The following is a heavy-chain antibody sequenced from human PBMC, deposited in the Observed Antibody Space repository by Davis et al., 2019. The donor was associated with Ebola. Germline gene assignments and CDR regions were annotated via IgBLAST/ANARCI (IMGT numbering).Heavy chain of an antibody. CDR1: GFTFSDYA. D-gene: IGHD3-9*01. J-gene: IGHJ4*02. CDR2: ISNDGGKT. V-gene: IGHV3-30-3*01. Sequence: GESLKISCETSGFTFSDYAVHWVRQAPGKGLEWVTVISNDGGKTYYADSVKGRLTISRDNSKNTLYLQMNSLRTEDTAVYYCARVLTGFSLRPYFDYWGQGTLVTVSS. CDR3: ARVLTGFSLRPYFDY.